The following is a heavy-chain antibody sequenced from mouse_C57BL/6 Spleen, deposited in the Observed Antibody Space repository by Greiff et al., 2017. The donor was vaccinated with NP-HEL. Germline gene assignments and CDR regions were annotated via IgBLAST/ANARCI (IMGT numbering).Heavy chain of an antibody. J-gene: IGHJ2*01. CDR3: AREDGFDY. CDR2: INPSTGGT. V-gene: IGHV1-42*01. CDR1: GYSFTGYY. D-gene: IGHD2-3*01. Sequence: VQLKQSGPELVKPGASVKISCKASGYSFTGYYMNWVKQSPEKSLEWIGEINPSTGGTTYNQKFKAKATLTVDKSSSTAYMQLKSLTSEDSAVYYCAREDGFDYWGQGTTLTVSS.